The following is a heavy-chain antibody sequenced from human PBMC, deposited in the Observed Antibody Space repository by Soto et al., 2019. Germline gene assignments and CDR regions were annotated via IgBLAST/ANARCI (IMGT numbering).Heavy chain of an antibody. CDR1: GFTVSGNY. J-gene: IGHJ3*02. CDR3: AIEKVGAASVHVFDI. CDR2: IYSGGST. D-gene: IGHD1-26*01. Sequence: GGSLRLSYAASGFTVSGNYMSWVRQAPGKGLEWVSVIYSGGSTYYADSVKGRFTISRDNSKNTLYLQMNSLRAEDTALYYCAIEKVGAASVHVFDIWGQGTMVTVSS. V-gene: IGHV3-53*01.